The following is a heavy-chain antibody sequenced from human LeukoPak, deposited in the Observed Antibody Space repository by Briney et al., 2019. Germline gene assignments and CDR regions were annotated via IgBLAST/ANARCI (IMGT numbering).Heavy chain of an antibody. D-gene: IGHD6-19*01. V-gene: IGHV3-23*01. Sequence: GGSLRLSCAASGFTFSSYAMSWVRQAPRKGREYLSAISSSGGSTYYAESVKGRFTISRDNSKNTLYLKLSTLRDEETAVYYCAKYRGWYVQTHFDSSGQGNLVTVSS. J-gene: IGHJ4*02. CDR2: ISSSGGST. CDR1: GFTFSSYA. CDR3: AKYRGWYVQTHFDS.